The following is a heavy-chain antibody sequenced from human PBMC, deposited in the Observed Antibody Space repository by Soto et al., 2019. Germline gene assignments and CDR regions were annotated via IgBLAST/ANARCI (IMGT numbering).Heavy chain of an antibody. CDR2: IYYSGST. Sequence: ETLSLTCTVSGGSISSYYWGWIRRPPGKGLEWIGSIYYSGSTYYNPSLKSRVTISVDTSKNQFSLKLSSVTAADTAVYYCARRWGYSFDYWGQGTLVTVSS. J-gene: IGHJ4*02. D-gene: IGHD7-27*01. CDR1: GGSISSYY. V-gene: IGHV4-39*01. CDR3: ARRWGYSFDY.